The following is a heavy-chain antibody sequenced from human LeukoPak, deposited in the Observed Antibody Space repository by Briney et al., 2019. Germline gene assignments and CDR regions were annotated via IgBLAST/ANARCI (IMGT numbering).Heavy chain of an antibody. CDR3: ARVGGFVSSGYHPLDY. J-gene: IGHJ4*02. Sequence: SETLSLTCAVYGGSFSGYYWSWIRRPPGKGLEWIGEINHSGSTNYNPSLKSRVTISVDTSKNQFSLKLSSVTAADTAVYYCARVGGFVSSGYHPLDYWGQGTLVTVSS. CDR1: GGSFSGYY. CDR2: INHSGST. V-gene: IGHV4-34*01. D-gene: IGHD3-22*01.